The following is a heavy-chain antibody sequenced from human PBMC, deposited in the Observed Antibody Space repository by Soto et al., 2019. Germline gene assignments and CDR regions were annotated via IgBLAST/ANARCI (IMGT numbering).Heavy chain of an antibody. CDR3: ARVIEPPNWFDP. J-gene: IGHJ5*02. V-gene: IGHV4-31*03. Sequence: SETLSLTCTVSGGSISSGGYYWSWIRQHPGKGLEWIGYIYYSGSTNYNPSLKSRVTISVDTSKNQFSLKLSSVTAADTAVYYCARVIEPPNWFDPWGQGTLVTVSS. CDR1: GGSISSGGYY. CDR2: IYYSGST.